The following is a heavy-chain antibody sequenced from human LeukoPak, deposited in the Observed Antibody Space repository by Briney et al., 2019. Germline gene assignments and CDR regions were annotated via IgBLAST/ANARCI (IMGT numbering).Heavy chain of an antibody. CDR1: GFTFSSYS. CDR2: ISSSGSSI. Sequence: PGGSLRLSCAASGFTFSSYSMNWVRQAPGKGLEWVSYISSSGSSIYYADSMKGRFTISRDNAKNSLYLQMNSQRDEDTAVYYCARDQDFAFDYWGQGTLVTVSS. CDR3: ARDQDFAFDY. D-gene: IGHD3/OR15-3a*01. V-gene: IGHV3-48*02. J-gene: IGHJ4*02.